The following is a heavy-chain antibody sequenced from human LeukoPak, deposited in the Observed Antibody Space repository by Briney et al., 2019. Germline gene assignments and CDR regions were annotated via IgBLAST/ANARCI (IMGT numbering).Heavy chain of an antibody. D-gene: IGHD6-19*01. V-gene: IGHV3-7*01. Sequence: GGSLRLSCAAYGFTLSKYWMSWVRQAPGKGLEWLADIKEDGSKEYFVDSVKGRFTISRDNTKNSVYLQMNSLRAEDTAVYYCARDFGDSSGWYNDYWGQGTLVIVSS. CDR1: GFTLSKYW. CDR2: IKEDGSKE. J-gene: IGHJ4*02. CDR3: ARDFGDSSGWYNDY.